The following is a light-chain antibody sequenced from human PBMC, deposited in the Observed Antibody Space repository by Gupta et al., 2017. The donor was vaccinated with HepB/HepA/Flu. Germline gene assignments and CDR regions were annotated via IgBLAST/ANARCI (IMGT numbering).Light chain of an antibody. Sequence: SALTQPRSVSGPHEQSVTISCTGTSSDVGGYNYVSWYQQHPGKAHELMIYDVSKRPSGVPDRFSGSKSGNTASLTISVLPAEDEADYYCCSDAGSYKVFGTGTKVTVL. J-gene: IGLJ1*01. CDR1: SSDVGGYNY. V-gene: IGLV2-11*01. CDR3: CSDAGSYKV. CDR2: DVS.